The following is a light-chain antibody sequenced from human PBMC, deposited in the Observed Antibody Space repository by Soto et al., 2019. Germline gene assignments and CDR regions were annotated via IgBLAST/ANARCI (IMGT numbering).Light chain of an antibody. CDR1: SSDVGGYDY. CDR2: EVN. Sequence: VLTQPASVSGSPGQSITISCTGTSSDVGGYDYVSWYQLHPGKAPKLMVFEVNNRPSGVSYRFSGSKSGNTASLTISGLQAEDEADYSCSSYSISTAYLFGTGTKVTVL. CDR3: SSYSISTAYL. J-gene: IGLJ1*01. V-gene: IGLV2-14*01.